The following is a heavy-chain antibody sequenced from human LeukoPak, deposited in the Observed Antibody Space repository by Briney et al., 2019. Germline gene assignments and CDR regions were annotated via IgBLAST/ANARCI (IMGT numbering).Heavy chain of an antibody. CDR2: ISSSGGST. V-gene: IGHV3-64D*09. D-gene: IGHD6-13*01. Sequence: GGSLRLSCSASGFTFSSYAMHWVRQAPGKGLEYVSAISSSGGSTYYADSVKGRFTISRDDAKNTLYLQMSSLRAEDTAVYYCVKSDRGYSSSSYRQVWFDPCGQGTLVTVSS. CDR1: GFTFSSYA. J-gene: IGHJ5*02. CDR3: VKSDRGYSSSSYRQVWFDP.